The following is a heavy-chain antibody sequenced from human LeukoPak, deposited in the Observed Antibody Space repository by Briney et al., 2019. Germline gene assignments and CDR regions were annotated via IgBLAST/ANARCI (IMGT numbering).Heavy chain of an antibody. CDR3: ARVVCSSTSCGAYFDY. D-gene: IGHD2-2*01. J-gene: IGHJ4*02. CDR2: IYYSGST. Sequence: PSETLSLICTVSGGSISSGDYYWSWIRQPPGKGLEWIGYIYYSGSTYYNPSLKSRVTISVDTSKNQFSLKLSSVTAADTAVYYCARVVCSSTSCGAYFDYWGQGTLVTVSS. V-gene: IGHV4-30-4*08. CDR1: GGSISSGDYY.